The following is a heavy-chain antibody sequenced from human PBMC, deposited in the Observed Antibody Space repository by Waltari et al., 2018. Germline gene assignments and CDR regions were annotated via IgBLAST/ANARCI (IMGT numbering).Heavy chain of an antibody. J-gene: IGHJ5*02. Sequence: QVQLQESGPGLVKPSETLSLTCAVSGSSIRSGYYWGWVRQPPGKGLAWIGSIYHSGSTYYNPSLKSRVTISVDTSKNQFSLKLSSVTAADTAVYYCASHAPTNWFDPWGQGTLVTVSS. CDR3: ASHAPTNWFDP. CDR2: IYHSGST. V-gene: IGHV4-38-2*01. CDR1: GSSIRSGYY.